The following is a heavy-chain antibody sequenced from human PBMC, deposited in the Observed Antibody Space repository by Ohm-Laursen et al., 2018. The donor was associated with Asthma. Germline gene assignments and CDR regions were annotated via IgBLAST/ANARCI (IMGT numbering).Heavy chain of an antibody. CDR1: GYTFSRYS. V-gene: IGHV3-21*01. Sequence: SLRPSCSASGYTFSRYSIHWVRQVPGKGLEWVASISTASTFIYYADSVRGRFTTSRDNAKNSVYLQMNSLRAEDTAVYYCAKVSLWFGELWGAFDIWGQGTMVTVSS. J-gene: IGHJ3*02. CDR2: ISTASTFI. D-gene: IGHD3-10*01. CDR3: AKVSLWFGELWGAFDI.